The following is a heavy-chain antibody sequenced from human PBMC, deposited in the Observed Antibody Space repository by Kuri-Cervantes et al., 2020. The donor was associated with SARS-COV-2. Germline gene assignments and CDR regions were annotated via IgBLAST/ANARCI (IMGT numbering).Heavy chain of an antibody. V-gene: IGHV4-38-2*02. CDR1: GYSISSGHC. D-gene: IGHD7-27*01. CDR2: VFYDGRT. Sequence: SETLSLTCSVSGYSISSGHCWGWIRQPPGKGLEWIGSVFYDGRTYYNPPLKSRVTVSVDTSKNRFSLKLSSVTAADTAVYSCVASLAWGRIDYWGQGTLVTVSS. J-gene: IGHJ4*02. CDR3: VASLAWGRIDY.